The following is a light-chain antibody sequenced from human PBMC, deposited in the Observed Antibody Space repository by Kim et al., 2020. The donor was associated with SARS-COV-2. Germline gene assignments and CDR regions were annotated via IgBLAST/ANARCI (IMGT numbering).Light chain of an antibody. Sequence: ASVGDRVTITCRASQGISTYLGWYQQKPGKAPKLLIYAASALQSGVPSRFSGSGSGTDFTLTISSLQPEDVATYYCQQHKSSPLTFGPGTKVDIK. V-gene: IGKV1-27*01. CDR1: QGISTY. J-gene: IGKJ3*01. CDR2: AAS. CDR3: QQHKSSPLT.